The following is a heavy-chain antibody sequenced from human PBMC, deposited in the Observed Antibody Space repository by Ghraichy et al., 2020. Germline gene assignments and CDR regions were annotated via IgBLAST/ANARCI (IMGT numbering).Heavy chain of an antibody. CDR1: GGSFSDYD. Sequence: SETLSLTCAVYGGSFSDYDWTWIRQPPGKGLEWIGEINASGSIDYNASLKSRVSISLDTSKHQFSLKLSSVTAADTAVYFCARVVFSNNWTPVHWFDPWGQGPLVLVAS. V-gene: IGHV4-34*01. J-gene: IGHJ5*02. CDR3: ARVVFSNNWTPVHWFDP. CDR2: INASGSI. D-gene: IGHD1-1*01.